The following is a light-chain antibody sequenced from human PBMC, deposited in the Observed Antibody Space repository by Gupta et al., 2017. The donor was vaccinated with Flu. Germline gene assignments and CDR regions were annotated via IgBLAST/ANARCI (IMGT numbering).Light chain of an antibody. V-gene: IGLV1-44*01. CDR3: AAWDDSLNAAV. CDR1: SSNIGVNT. CDR2: SKN. J-gene: IGLJ3*02. Sequence: QSVLTQPPSASGTPGQRVTISCSGSSSNIGVNTVNWYQQVPGTAPKLLIYSKNLRPSGVPDPFSGSRSGTSASLAISGLQSDDEAVYYCAAWDDSLNAAVFGGGTMLTVL.